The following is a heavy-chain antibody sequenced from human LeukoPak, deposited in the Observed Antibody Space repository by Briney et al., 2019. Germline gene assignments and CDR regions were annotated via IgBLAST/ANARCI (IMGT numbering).Heavy chain of an antibody. Sequence: SETLSLTCTVSGGSISSSSYYWGWIRQPPGKGLEWIGSIYYSGSTYYNPSLKSRVTMSVDTSKNQFSLKLSSVTAADTAVYYCARTYDSPMDVWGQGTTVTVSS. CDR2: IYYSGST. V-gene: IGHV4-39*07. CDR3: ARTYDSPMDV. D-gene: IGHD3-22*01. CDR1: GGSISSSSYY. J-gene: IGHJ6*02.